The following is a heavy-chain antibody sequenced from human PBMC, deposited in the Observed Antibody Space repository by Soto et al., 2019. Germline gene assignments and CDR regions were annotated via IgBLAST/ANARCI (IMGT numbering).Heavy chain of an antibody. CDR1: GFTFSTYG. Sequence: QVQLVESGGGVVQPGKSLRLSCAASGFTFSTYGMHWVRQAPGKGLEWVAVIWYDGRNKYHGDSLKGRFTISRDNSKKTLYLQIKNLRAEDTAVYYCGRDGALGDTAVVDSWGQGTLVTVSS. V-gene: IGHV3-33*01. CDR2: IWYDGRNK. J-gene: IGHJ4*02. D-gene: IGHD5-18*01. CDR3: GRDGALGDTAVVDS.